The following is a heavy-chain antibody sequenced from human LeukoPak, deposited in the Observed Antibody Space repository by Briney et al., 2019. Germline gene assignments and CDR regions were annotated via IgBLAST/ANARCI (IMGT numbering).Heavy chain of an antibody. CDR2: IYHSGST. D-gene: IGHD3-22*01. CDR3: ARHIDSSGYYYDY. CDR1: GGSISSGGYS. Sequence: PSETPSLTCAVSGGSISSGGYSWSWIRQPPGKGLEWIGYIYHSGSTYYNPSLKSRVTISVDRSKNQFSLKLSSVTAADTAVYYCARHIDSSGYYYDYWGQGTLVTVSS. V-gene: IGHV4-30-2*01. J-gene: IGHJ4*02.